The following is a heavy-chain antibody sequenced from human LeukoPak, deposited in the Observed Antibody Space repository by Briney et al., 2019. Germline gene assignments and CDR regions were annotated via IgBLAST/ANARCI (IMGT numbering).Heavy chain of an antibody. CDR1: GFTLINYA. Sequence: GGSLRLSCAASGFTLINYAMSWVRQAPGKGPEWVSGISSNGGTTYYADSVKGRFTVSRDNSKNTLYLQMNSLRAEDTAVYYRAKDPQYYYNSGGYYFDYFDSWGQGTLVAVSS. J-gene: IGHJ4*02. CDR2: ISSNGGTT. D-gene: IGHD3-22*01. V-gene: IGHV3-23*01. CDR3: AKDPQYYYNSGGYYFDYFDS.